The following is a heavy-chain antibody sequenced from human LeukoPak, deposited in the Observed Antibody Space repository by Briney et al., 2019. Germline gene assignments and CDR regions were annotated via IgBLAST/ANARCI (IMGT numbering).Heavy chain of an antibody. J-gene: IGHJ6*02. CDR1: GFTFSRYG. CDR3: ATQPQAAAVDGMDV. D-gene: IGHD6-13*01. V-gene: IGHV3-30-3*01. Sequence: PGGSLRLSCAASGFTFSRYGMHWVRPAPGKGLEGVAVISHDGSNKYYADSVKGRFTISRDNSKNTLYLRMNSLRAEDTAVYYCATQPQAAAVDGMDVWGQGTTVTVSS. CDR2: ISHDGSNK.